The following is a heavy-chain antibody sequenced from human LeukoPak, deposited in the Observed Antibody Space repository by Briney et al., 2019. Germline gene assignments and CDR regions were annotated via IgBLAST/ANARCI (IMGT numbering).Heavy chain of an antibody. CDR3: ARTIVRAFEYFDY. J-gene: IGHJ4*02. CDR1: GFTFGSYW. V-gene: IGHV3-7*01. CDR2: IKQDGSEK. D-gene: IGHD1-26*01. Sequence: GGSLRLSCAASGFTFGSYWMSWVRQAPGKGLEWVANIKQDGSEKYYVDSVKGRFTISRDNAKNSLYLQMNSLRAEDTAVYYCARTIVRAFEYFDYWGQGTLVTVSS.